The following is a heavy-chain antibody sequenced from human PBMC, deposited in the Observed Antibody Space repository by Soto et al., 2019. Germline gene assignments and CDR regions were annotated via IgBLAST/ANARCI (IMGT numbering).Heavy chain of an antibody. D-gene: IGHD3-3*01. CDR2: ISSSSSYI. V-gene: IGHV3-21*01. J-gene: IGHJ4*02. Sequence: EVQLVESGGGLVKPGGSLRLSCAASGFTFSSYSMNWVRQAPGKGLEWVSSISSSSSYIYYADSVKGRFTISRDNSKNSLYQQMNSLRDEDTAVYYCARDHGKKYYDFWSGYYDVDYWGQGTLVTVSS. CDR1: GFTFSSYS. CDR3: ARDHGKKYYDFWSGYYDVDY.